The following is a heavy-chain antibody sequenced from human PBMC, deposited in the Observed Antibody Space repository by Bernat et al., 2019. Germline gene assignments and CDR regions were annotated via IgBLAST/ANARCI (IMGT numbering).Heavy chain of an antibody. D-gene: IGHD2-21*01. J-gene: IGHJ4*02. CDR1: GGSISSSSYY. CDR2: IYYSGST. CDR3: ARHHFGGDCYDY. V-gene: IGHV4-39*01. Sequence: QLQLQESGPGLVKPSETLSLTCTVSGGSISSSSYYWGWIRQPPGKGLEWSGSIYYSGSTYYNPSLKSRVTISVNTSKNQFSLKLSSVTAADTAVYSCARHHFGGDCYDYWGQGTLVTVSS.